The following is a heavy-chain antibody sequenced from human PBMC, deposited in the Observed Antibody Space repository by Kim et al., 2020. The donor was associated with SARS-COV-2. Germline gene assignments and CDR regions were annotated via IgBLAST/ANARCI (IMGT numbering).Heavy chain of an antibody. V-gene: IGHV4-31*02. CDR3: ARELVGQYYFDY. Sequence: YYNPSLKSRVTISVDTSKNQFSLKLSSVTAADTAVYYCARELVGQYYFDYWGQGTLVTVSS. J-gene: IGHJ4*02.